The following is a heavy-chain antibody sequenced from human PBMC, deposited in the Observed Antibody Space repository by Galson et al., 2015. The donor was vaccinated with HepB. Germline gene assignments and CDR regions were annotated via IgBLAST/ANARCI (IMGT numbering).Heavy chain of an antibody. CDR1: GYTLTELP. Sequence: CKVSGYTLTELPMHWVRQAPGKGLEWMGGFDPEDGETIYAQKFQGRVTMTEDTSTDTAYMELSSLRSEDTAVYYCATALSIVGATAIFDYWGRGTLVTVSS. D-gene: IGHD1-26*01. J-gene: IGHJ4*02. CDR3: ATALSIVGATAIFDY. V-gene: IGHV1-24*01. CDR2: FDPEDGET.